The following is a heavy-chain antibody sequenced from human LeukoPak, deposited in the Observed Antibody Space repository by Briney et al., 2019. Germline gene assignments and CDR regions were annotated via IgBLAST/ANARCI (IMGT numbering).Heavy chain of an antibody. Sequence: GGSLRLSRAASGFTFSSYEMNWVRQAPDKGLEWVAFISHDGGNKYYADSVKGRFTVSRDNSKSTVDLHMNNLRVEDTAVFYCAKETARGPYYFDYWGQGTLVTVSS. CDR2: ISHDGGNK. CDR3: AKETARGPYYFDY. V-gene: IGHV3-30*18. CDR1: GFTFSSYE. D-gene: IGHD6-6*01. J-gene: IGHJ4*02.